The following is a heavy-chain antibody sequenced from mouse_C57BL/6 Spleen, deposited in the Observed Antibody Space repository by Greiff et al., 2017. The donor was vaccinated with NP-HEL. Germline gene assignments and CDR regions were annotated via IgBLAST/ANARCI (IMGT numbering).Heavy chain of an antibody. CDR3: ARGSAGTYFDV. Sequence: QVQLQQPGAELVRPGSSVKLSCKASGYTFTSYWMDWVKQRPGQGLEWIGNIYPSDSETHYNQKFKDKATLTVDKSSSTAYMQLSSLTSEDSAVYDCARGSAGTYFDVWGTGTTVTVSS. D-gene: IGHD4-1*01. CDR1: GYTFTSYW. J-gene: IGHJ1*03. CDR2: IYPSDSET. V-gene: IGHV1-61*01.